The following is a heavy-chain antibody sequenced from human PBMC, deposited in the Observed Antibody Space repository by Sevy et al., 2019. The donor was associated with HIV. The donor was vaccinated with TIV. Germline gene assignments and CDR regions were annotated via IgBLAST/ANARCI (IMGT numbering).Heavy chain of an antibody. Sequence: ASVKVSCKASGGTFSSYAISWVRQAPGQGLEWMGGIIPIFGTANYAQTFQGRVTITADESTSTAYMELSSLRSEDTAMYYCAREPTRASLDSSGYYYPYYYYYGMDVWGQGTTVTVSS. J-gene: IGHJ6*02. D-gene: IGHD3-22*01. CDR1: GGTFSSYA. V-gene: IGHV1-69*13. CDR3: AREPTRASLDSSGYYYPYYYYYGMDV. CDR2: IIPIFGTA.